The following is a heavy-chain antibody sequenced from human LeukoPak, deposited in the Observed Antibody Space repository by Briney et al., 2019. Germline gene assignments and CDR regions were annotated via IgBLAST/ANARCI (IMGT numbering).Heavy chain of an antibody. CDR2: INHSGST. V-gene: IGHV4-34*01. Sequence: PSETLSLTCAVYGVSFSGYYWSWIRQPPGKGLEWIGEINHSGSTNYNPSFKSRVTISVDTSKNQFSLKLSSVTAADTAVYYCASVDFWSGYFFDYWGQGTLVTVSS. CDR3: ASVDFWSGYFFDY. CDR1: GVSFSGYY. D-gene: IGHD3-3*01. J-gene: IGHJ4*02.